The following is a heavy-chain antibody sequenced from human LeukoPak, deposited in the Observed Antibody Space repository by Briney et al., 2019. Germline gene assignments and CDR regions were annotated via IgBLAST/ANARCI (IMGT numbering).Heavy chain of an antibody. CDR3: ARGVKKTVVTMIVVAPPGWFDP. Sequence: VASVKVSCKASGYTFTGYYMHGVRQAPGQGLEWMGWINPNSGGTNYAQKFQGRVTMTRDTSISTAYMELSRLRSDDTAVYYCARGVKKTVVTMIVVAPPGWFDPWGQGTLVTVSS. CDR1: GYTFTGYY. D-gene: IGHD3-22*01. CDR2: INPNSGGT. J-gene: IGHJ5*02. V-gene: IGHV1-2*02.